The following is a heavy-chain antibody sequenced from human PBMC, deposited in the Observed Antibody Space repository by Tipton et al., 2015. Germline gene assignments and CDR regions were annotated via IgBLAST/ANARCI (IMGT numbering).Heavy chain of an antibody. CDR2: ISHGGNT. V-gene: IGHV4-38-2*01. D-gene: IGHD6-19*01. CDR3: ARGNTGWPRYFDL. J-gene: IGHJ2*01. CDR1: AYSISTDYY. Sequence: TLSLTCAVSAYSISTDYYWVWIRQPPGKGLEWIGTISHGGNTFYNPSLKSRVTISIDTSKHQFSLRLSSVTPADTAVYYCARGNTGWPRYFDLWGRGTLAVVSS.